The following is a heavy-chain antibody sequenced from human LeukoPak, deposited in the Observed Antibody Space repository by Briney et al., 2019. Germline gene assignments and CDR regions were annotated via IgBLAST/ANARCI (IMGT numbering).Heavy chain of an antibody. D-gene: IGHD2-15*01. CDR2: ISGSGGST. J-gene: IGHJ4*02. Sequence: GGSLRLSCAASGFTFSSYAMSWVRQAPGKGLEWVLAISGSGGSTYYADSVKGRFTISRDNSKNTLYLQMNSLRAEDTAVYYCARCSGGSCWYFDYWGQGTLVTVSS. V-gene: IGHV3-23*01. CDR3: ARCSGGSCWYFDY. CDR1: GFTFSSYA.